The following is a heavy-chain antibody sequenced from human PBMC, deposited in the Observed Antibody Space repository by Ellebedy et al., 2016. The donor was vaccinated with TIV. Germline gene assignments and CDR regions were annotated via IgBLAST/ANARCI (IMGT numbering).Heavy chain of an antibody. CDR3: ARGGLTGWNLNDY. CDR2: IYYSGST. V-gene: IGHV4-30-4*01. J-gene: IGHJ4*02. D-gene: IGHD1-20*01. Sequence: MPSETLSLTCTVSGGSISSGDYYWSWIRQPPGKGLEWIGYIYYSGSTYYNPSLKSRVTISVDTSKNQFSLKLSSVTAADTAAYYCARGGLTGWNLNDYWGQGTLVTVSS. CDR1: GGSISSGDYY.